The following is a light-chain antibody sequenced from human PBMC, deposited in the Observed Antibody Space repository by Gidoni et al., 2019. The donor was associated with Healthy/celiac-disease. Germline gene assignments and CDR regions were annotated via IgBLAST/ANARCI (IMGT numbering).Light chain of an antibody. CDR3: QAWDSSTAYV. CDR2: QDS. V-gene: IGLV3-1*01. J-gene: IGLJ1*01. CDR1: KLGDQY. Sequence: SYALTQSPSVSVSPGQTASITCSGDKLGDQYACWYQQKPGHSPVLVIYQDSKRPSGIPERVSGSNSGNTATLTISGTQAMDEADYYCQAWDSSTAYVFGTGTKVTVL.